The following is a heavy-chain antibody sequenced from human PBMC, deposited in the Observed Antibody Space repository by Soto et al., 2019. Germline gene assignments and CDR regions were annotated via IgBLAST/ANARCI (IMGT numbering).Heavy chain of an antibody. CDR2: ISTSGSTI. D-gene: IGHD3-10*01. J-gene: IGHJ4*02. CDR1: GFTFSDYY. CDR3: ARDATYYYGSGSYLGY. V-gene: IGHV3-11*01. Sequence: PVGSLRLSCAASGFTFSDYYMNWIRQAPGKGLEWVSYISTSGSTIFYADSVKGRFTISRDNAKNSLYLQMNSLRAEDTAVYYCARDATYYYGSGSYLGYWGQGTLVTVSS.